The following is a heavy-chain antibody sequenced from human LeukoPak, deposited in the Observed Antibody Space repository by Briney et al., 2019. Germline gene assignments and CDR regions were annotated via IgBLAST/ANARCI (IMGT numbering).Heavy chain of an antibody. CDR3: ARAGTCSGGSCYSDY. Sequence: GSLRLSCAASGFTFSSYSMNWVRQAPGKGLEWVSYISSSSTIYYADSVKGRFTISRDNAKNSLYLQMNSLRAEDTAVYYCARAGTCSGGSCYSDYWGQGTLVTVSS. CDR1: GFTFSSYS. D-gene: IGHD2-15*01. CDR2: ISSSSTI. J-gene: IGHJ4*02. V-gene: IGHV3-48*01.